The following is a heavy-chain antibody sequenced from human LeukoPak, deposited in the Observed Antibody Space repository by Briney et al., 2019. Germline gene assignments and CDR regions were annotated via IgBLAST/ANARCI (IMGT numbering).Heavy chain of an antibody. CDR2: IKQDGSEI. CDR3: ARDKIVGPTTLDY. V-gene: IGHV3-7*01. D-gene: IGHD1-26*01. Sequence: GGSLRLSCAASGFTFSSYWMSWVRQTPEKGLEWVATIKQDGSEIYYVDSVKGRFTISRDNAGNSLYLQMNSLRADDTAVYYCARDKIVGPTTLDYWGQGTLVTVSS. CDR1: GFTFSSYW. J-gene: IGHJ4*02.